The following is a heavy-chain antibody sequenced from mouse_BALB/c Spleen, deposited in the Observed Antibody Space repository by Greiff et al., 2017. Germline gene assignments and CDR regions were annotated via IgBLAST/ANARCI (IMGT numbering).Heavy chain of an antibody. CDR3: ARSMIAY. D-gene: IGHD2-3*01. Sequence: EVQGVESGGGLVKPGGSLKLSCAASGFTFSSYAMSWVRQTPEKRLEWVATISSGGSYTYYPDSVKGRFTISRDNAKNTLYLQMSSLRSEDTAMYYCARSMIAYWGQGTTLTVSS. CDR2: ISSGGSYT. V-gene: IGHV5-9-3*01. CDR1: GFTFSSYA. J-gene: IGHJ2*01.